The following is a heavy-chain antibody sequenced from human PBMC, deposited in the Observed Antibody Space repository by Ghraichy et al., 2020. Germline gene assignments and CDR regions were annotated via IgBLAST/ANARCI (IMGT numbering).Heavy chain of an antibody. CDR1: GFTFNSYT. J-gene: IGHJ4*02. CDR3: ARDSMTTVTPFDS. D-gene: IGHD4-17*01. CDR2: ISSSSSYI. Sequence: GGSLRLSCAASGFTFNSYTMNWVRQAPGKGLEWVSSISSSSSYIYHADSVKGRFTISRDNAKNSLYLQMNSLRAEDTAVYYCARDSMTTVTPFDSWGQGTLVTVSS. V-gene: IGHV3-21*01.